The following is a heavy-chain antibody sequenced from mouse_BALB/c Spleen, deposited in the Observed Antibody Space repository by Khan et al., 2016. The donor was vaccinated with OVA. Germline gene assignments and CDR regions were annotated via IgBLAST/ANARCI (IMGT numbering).Heavy chain of an antibody. V-gene: IGHV2-3*01. Sequence: VQLQESGPGLVAPSQSLSITCTVSGFSLTSYGVNWVRQTPGKGLEWLGVIWGDGNTNYHSTLKSRLIIRKDNSKSQVFLKLNSLQTDDTATYYCAKFTPDYLSVDYWGQGTSVTVSS. D-gene: IGHD1-1*01. J-gene: IGHJ4*01. CDR2: IWGDGNT. CDR3: AKFTPDYLSVDY. CDR1: GFSLTSYG.